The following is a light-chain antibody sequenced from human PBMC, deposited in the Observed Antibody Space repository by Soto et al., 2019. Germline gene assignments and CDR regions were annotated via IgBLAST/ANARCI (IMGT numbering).Light chain of an antibody. CDR1: SSDVGRYNL. CDR2: EVT. V-gene: IGLV2-14*02. Sequence: QSVLTQPASVSGSPGQSITISCTGTSSDVGRYNLVSWYQQYPGKAPKLLIYEVTYRPSGVSARFSGSKSGSTASLTISGLQAEDEADYYCSSYSTTSSPHVLFGGGTKVTV. CDR3: SSYSTTSSPHVL. J-gene: IGLJ2*01.